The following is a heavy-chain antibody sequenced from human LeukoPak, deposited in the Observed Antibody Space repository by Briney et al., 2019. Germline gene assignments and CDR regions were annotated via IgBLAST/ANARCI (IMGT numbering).Heavy chain of an antibody. CDR1: GGSISSYY. D-gene: IGHD2-8*01. V-gene: IGHV4-59*08. Sequence: SETLSLTCTVSGGSISSYYWSWIRQPPGKGLEWIGYIYYSGNTNYNPSLKSRVIISVNTPKNQFSLKLSSVTAADTAVYYCARFNGRRYMDVWGKGTTVTVSS. CDR3: ARFNGRRYMDV. CDR2: IYYSGNT. J-gene: IGHJ6*03.